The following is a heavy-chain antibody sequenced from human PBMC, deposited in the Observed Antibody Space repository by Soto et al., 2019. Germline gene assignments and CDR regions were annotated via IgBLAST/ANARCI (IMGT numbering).Heavy chain of an antibody. V-gene: IGHV3-48*01. Sequence: PWGALRLSCAASWVTFSSYSLNRVRQAPRKGLEWVSYISSSSSTIYYADSVKGRFTISRDNAKNSLYLQMNSLKTEDTAVYYCSRLNYYDTSAPGSHDYWGQGTLVTVSS. CDR2: ISSSSSTI. J-gene: IGHJ4*02. D-gene: IGHD3-22*01. CDR3: SRLNYYDTSAPGSHDY. CDR1: WVTFSSYS.